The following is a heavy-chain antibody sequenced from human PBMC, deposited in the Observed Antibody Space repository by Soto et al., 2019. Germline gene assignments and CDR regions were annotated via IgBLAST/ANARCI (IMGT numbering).Heavy chain of an antibody. CDR1: GFTFSSYA. CDR3: AKQGQLGYWYFDL. V-gene: IGHV3-23*01. D-gene: IGHD6-13*01. J-gene: IGHJ2*01. Sequence: EVQLLESGGGLVQPGGCLRLSCAASGFTFSSYAMSWVRQAPGKGLEWVSAISGSGGSTYYADSVKGRFTISRDNSKNTLYLQMNSLRAEDTAVYYCAKQGQLGYWYFDLWGPGTLVTVSS. CDR2: ISGSGGST.